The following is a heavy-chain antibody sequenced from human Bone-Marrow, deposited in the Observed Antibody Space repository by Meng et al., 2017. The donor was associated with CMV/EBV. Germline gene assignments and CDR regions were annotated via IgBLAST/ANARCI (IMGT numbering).Heavy chain of an antibody. CDR2: INHSGST. CDR1: GGSFNDYY. J-gene: IGHJ5*02. CDR3: ARGGSRFDP. V-gene: IGHV4-34*01. Sequence: TLSLTCAVYGGSFNDYYWSWIRQPPGKGLEWIGKINHSGSTNYNPSLKSRVALLVHTSRNQFSLRLTSVTAADTAIYYCARGGSRFDPWGQGTLVTVSS.